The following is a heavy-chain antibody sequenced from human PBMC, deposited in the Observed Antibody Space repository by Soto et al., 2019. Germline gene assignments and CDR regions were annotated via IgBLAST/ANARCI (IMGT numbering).Heavy chain of an antibody. J-gene: IGHJ4*02. Sequence: SETLSLTCTVSGGSINSRSHHWAWIRQPPGKGLEWIGSIYYSGMTHYKPSLKSRLTMSIDTSKNQFSLKLTSVTAADTAVYYCASAVLRKYSGYDTWEIFFDYWGQGTLVTVSS. CDR3: ASAVLRKYSGYDTWEIFFDY. D-gene: IGHD5-12*01. CDR1: GGSINSRSHH. CDR2: IYYSGMT. V-gene: IGHV4-39*01.